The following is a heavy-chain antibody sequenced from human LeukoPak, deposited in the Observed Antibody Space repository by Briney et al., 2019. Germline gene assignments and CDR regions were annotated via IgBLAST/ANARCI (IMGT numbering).Heavy chain of an antibody. Sequence: SETLSLTCAVSGGPISNDLYSWSWIRQPPGKDLEWIGHIYHSGSTYYNPSLKSRVTMSIDRSKNQFSLKLSSVTAADTAVYYCARTSIAARRANAFDIWGQGTMVTVSS. J-gene: IGHJ3*02. D-gene: IGHD6-6*01. CDR2: IYHSGST. CDR3: ARTSIAARRANAFDI. CDR1: GGPISNDLYS. V-gene: IGHV4-30-2*01.